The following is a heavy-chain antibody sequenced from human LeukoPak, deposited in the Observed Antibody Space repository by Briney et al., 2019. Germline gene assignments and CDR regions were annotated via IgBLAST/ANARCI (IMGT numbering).Heavy chain of an antibody. J-gene: IGHJ4*02. CDR2: IYYSGST. CDR1: GGSISSGGYY. Sequence: SQTLSLTCTVSGGSISSGGYYWSWIRQHPGKGPEWIGYIYYSGSTYYNPSLKSRVTISVDTSKNQFSLKLSSVTAADTAVYYCARVRGLGGDDFDYWGQGTLVTVSS. CDR3: ARVRGLGGDDFDY. V-gene: IGHV4-31*03. D-gene: IGHD4-17*01.